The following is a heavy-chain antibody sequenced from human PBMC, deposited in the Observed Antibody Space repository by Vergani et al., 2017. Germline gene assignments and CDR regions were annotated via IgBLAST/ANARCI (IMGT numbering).Heavy chain of an antibody. Sequence: QVQLVQSGAEVRKPGASVKVSCKASGYTYNKYAMHWVRQAPGQRLEWMGWINAGNGNTKYSQKFQGRVTITRDTSASTAYMDLRSLRSEETAVYYCARDSNSPGTSDYYYYMDVWGKGTTVTVSS. V-gene: IGHV1-3*01. CDR1: GYTYNKYA. CDR3: ARDSNSPGTSDYYYYMDV. D-gene: IGHD6-6*01. J-gene: IGHJ6*03. CDR2: INAGNGNT.